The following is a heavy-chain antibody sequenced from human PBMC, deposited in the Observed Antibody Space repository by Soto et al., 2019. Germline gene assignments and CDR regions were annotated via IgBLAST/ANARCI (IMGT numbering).Heavy chain of an antibody. CDR3: ARDCSSTSCLWFDP. Sequence: ASVKVSCKASGYTFTSYGISWGRQAPGQGLEWMGWISAYNGNTNYAQKLQGRVTMTTDTSTSTAYMELRSLRSDDTAVYYCARDCSSTSCLWFDPWGQGTLVTVSS. J-gene: IGHJ5*02. D-gene: IGHD2-2*01. CDR1: GYTFTSYG. CDR2: ISAYNGNT. V-gene: IGHV1-18*01.